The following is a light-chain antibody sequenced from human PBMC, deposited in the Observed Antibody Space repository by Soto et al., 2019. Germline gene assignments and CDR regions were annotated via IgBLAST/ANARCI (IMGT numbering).Light chain of an antibody. V-gene: IGLV2-14*01. CDR2: EVT. CDR1: SSDVGAYNY. CDR3: SSYSSSSPVL. Sequence: QSALTQPASVSGSLGQSITISCTGTSSDVGAYNYVSWYQQHPDKAPKLLIFEVTNRPSGVSGRFSGSKSGITASLSISGLQAEDEAEYYCSSYSSSSPVLFGGGTKLTVL. J-gene: IGLJ2*01.